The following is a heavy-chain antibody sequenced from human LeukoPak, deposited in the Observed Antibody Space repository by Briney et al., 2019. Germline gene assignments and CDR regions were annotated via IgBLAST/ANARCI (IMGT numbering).Heavy chain of an antibody. Sequence: GGSLRLSCAASGFTFSDYYMGWIRQAPGQGLEWISYISANGITTYYADSVKGRFTISRDNARNSLSLYMNFRRAEDTAVYYCASSLNTVIISPYYFDYWGQGTLVTVSS. J-gene: IGHJ4*02. D-gene: IGHD4-11*01. V-gene: IGHV3-11*04. CDR1: GFTFSDYY. CDR2: ISANGITT. CDR3: ASSLNTVIISPYYFDY.